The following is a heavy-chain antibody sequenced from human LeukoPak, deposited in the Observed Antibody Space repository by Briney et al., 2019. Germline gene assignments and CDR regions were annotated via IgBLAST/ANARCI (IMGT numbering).Heavy chain of an antibody. CDR2: IKQDGSEK. CDR3: ARGRAVDQ. CDR1: GFTFCHFA. J-gene: IGHJ4*02. Sequence: PGGSLRLSCAASGFTFCHFAMPWVRQAPGKGLEWGAKIKQDGSEKCYGDSVNGRFTISRVHAKNSDYLQMNTLGVEDAAVYYCARGRAVDQWGQGTLVIVPS. V-gene: IGHV3-7*05. D-gene: IGHD5-24*01.